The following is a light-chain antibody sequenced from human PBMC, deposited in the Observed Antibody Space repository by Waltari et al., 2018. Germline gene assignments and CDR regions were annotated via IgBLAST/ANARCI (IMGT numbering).Light chain of an antibody. CDR3: QQRSNWSPALT. V-gene: IGKV3-11*01. Sequence: EIVLTQSPATLSLSPGERSTLSCRASQSVGNYLAWYRQKPGQAPRLLIFDASNRATSIPARFSGSGSGTDFTLTISSLEPEDFAVYYCQQRSNWSPALTFGGGTRVEIK. J-gene: IGKJ4*01. CDR1: QSVGNY. CDR2: DAS.